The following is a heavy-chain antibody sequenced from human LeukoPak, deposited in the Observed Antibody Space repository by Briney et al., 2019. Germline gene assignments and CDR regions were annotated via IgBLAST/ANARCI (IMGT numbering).Heavy chain of an antibody. CDR3: ARGPGYCSSTSCHDQNYYYYYGMDV. J-gene: IGHJ6*02. V-gene: IGHV4-31*03. CDR1: GGSISSGGYY. D-gene: IGHD2-2*01. CDR2: IYYSGST. Sequence: SSETLSLTCTVSGGSISSGGYYWSWIRQHPGKGLEWIGYIYYSGSTYYNPSLKSRVTISVDTSKNRFSLKLSSVTAADTAVYYCARGPGYCSSTSCHDQNYYYYYGMDVWGQGTTVTVSS.